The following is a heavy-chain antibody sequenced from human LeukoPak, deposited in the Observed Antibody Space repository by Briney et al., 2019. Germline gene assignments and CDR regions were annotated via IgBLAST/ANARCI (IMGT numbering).Heavy chain of an antibody. Sequence: PGGSLRLSCAASGFSFSDYYMNWIRQAPGKGLEWVSYSSSSGSSTYYADSVKGRFTISRDYAKNALFLQMNSLGAEDTAVYYCTAAPNTTPGSLGHWGQGTLVTVSS. J-gene: IGHJ4*02. CDR3: TAAPNTTPGSLGH. V-gene: IGHV3-11*01. CDR2: SSSSGSST. CDR1: GFSFSDYY. D-gene: IGHD6-25*01.